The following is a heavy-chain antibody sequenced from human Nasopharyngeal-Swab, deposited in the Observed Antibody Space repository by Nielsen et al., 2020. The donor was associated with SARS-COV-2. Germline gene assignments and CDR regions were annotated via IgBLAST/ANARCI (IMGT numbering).Heavy chain of an antibody. D-gene: IGHD3-22*01. CDR3: ANYDSSGYLIDY. V-gene: IGHV3-33*06. Sequence: GESLKISCAASGFTLSTCDMHWVRQAPGKGLEWVTLIWFEGTKKYYADSVKGRFTISRDNSKNTLYLQMNSLRAEDTAVYYCANYDSSGYLIDYWGQGTLVTVSS. J-gene: IGHJ4*02. CDR2: IWFEGTKK. CDR1: GFTLSTCD.